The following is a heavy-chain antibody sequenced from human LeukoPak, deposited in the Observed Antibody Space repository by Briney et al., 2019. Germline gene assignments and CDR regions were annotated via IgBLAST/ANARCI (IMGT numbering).Heavy chain of an antibody. CDR1: GGSISSYY. D-gene: IGHD3-10*01. Sequence: SETLSLTCTVSGGSISSYYWSWIRQSPGKGLEWIGYIYYSGSTKYNPSLNSRVTISVDTSKNQFSLKLSSVTAADTAVYYCARYGITIVRGGEYYFDYWGQGTLVTVSS. V-gene: IGHV4-59*08. J-gene: IGHJ4*02. CDR3: ARYGITIVRGGEYYFDY. CDR2: IYYSGST.